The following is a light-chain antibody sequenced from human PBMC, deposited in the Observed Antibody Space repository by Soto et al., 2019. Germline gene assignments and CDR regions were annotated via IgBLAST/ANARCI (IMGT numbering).Light chain of an antibody. V-gene: IGKV3-20*01. J-gene: IGKJ1*01. CDR3: QQYGSSGT. Sequence: EIVSTQSPGTLSLSPAERATLSCRASQSVSNNYLAWYQQKPGQAPRLLIYGASNRATGIPDRFSGSGSGTDFTLTISRLEPEDFAVYYCQQYGSSGTFGQGTKVDIK. CDR1: QSVSNNY. CDR2: GAS.